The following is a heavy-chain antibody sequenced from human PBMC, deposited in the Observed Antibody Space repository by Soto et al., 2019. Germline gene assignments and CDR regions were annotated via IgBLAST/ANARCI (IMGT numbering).Heavy chain of an antibody. Sequence: GGSIRLSCAAAGFNFSGYSRNWVRKATGKGLEWVSYISSSSSTIYYADSVKGRFTISRDNAKNSLYLQMNSLRAEDTAVYYCARDYVGAYCSSTSCYSDYYYGMDVWGQGTTVTVSS. J-gene: IGHJ6*02. CDR3: ARDYVGAYCSSTSCYSDYYYGMDV. V-gene: IGHV3-48*01. CDR2: ISSSSSTI. CDR1: GFNFSGYS. D-gene: IGHD2-2*01.